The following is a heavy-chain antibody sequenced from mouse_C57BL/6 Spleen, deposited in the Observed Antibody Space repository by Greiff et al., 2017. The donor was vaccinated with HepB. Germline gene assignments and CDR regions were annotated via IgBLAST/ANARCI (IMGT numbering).Heavy chain of an antibody. CDR3: ARGGGYDGAWFAY. CDR2: INPGSGGT. Sequence: QVQLKESGAELVRPGTSVKVSCKASGYAFTNYLIEWVKQRPGQGLEWIGVINPGSGGTNYNEKFKGKATLTADKSSSTAYMQLSSLTSEDSAVYFCARGGGYDGAWFAYWGQGTLVTVSA. J-gene: IGHJ3*01. D-gene: IGHD2-2*01. CDR1: GYAFTNYL. V-gene: IGHV1-54*01.